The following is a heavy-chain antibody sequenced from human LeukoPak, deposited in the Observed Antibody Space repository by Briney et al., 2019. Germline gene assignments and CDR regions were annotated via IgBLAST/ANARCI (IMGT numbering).Heavy chain of an antibody. CDR3: ARVRSKGPSTDDY. J-gene: IGHJ4*02. CDR2: IYYSGST. Sequence: SETLSLTCTVSGGSISSYYWSWIRQPPGKGLEWIGYIYYSGSTNYNPSLKSRVTISVDTSKNQFSLKLSSVTAADTAVYYCARVRSKGPSTDDYWGQGTLVTVSS. CDR1: GGSISSYY. V-gene: IGHV4-59*01. D-gene: IGHD3-10*01.